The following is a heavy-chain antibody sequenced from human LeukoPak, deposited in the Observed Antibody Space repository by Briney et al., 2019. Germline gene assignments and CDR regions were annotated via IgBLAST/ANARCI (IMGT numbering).Heavy chain of an antibody. D-gene: IGHD3-22*01. CDR1: GGIFISYA. V-gene: IGHV1-69*01. J-gene: IGHJ3*02. CDR3: AREGVYYYDSSGYWEGTI. CDR2: IIPIFGTA. Sequence: GSSVKVSCKASGGIFISYAISWVRQAPGQGLEWMGGIIPIFGTANYAQRFQGRVTITADESTSTAYMELSSLRSEDTAVYYCAREGVYYYDSSGYWEGTIWGQGTMVTVSS.